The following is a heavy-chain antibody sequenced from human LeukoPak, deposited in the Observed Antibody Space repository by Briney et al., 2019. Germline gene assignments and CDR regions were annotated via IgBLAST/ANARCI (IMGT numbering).Heavy chain of an antibody. Sequence: ASVKVSCKASGYTLTSYYMHWVRQAPGQGLEWMGIINPSGGSTSYAQKFQGRVTMTRDMSTSTVYMELSSLRSEDTAVYYCAREAYDYVWGSYRFFDYWGQGTLVTVSS. D-gene: IGHD3-16*02. V-gene: IGHV1-46*01. J-gene: IGHJ4*02. CDR3: AREAYDYVWGSYRFFDY. CDR2: INPSGGST. CDR1: GYTLTSYY.